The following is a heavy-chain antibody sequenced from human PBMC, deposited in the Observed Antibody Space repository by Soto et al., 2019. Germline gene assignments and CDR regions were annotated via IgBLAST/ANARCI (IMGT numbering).Heavy chain of an antibody. Sequence: PGESLKISCKGPGHLFNNHWIGWVRQTPGKGLEWMGLIFTRDSETKTSPSFQGHVSFSVDNSINTVYLQWTSLKTTDTGNYFCARGYFDSGHGYDLWGQGTLVTVSS. J-gene: IGHJ5*02. D-gene: IGHD3-10*01. CDR1: GHLFNNHW. V-gene: IGHV5-51*01. CDR3: ARGYFDSGHGYDL. CDR2: IFTRDSET.